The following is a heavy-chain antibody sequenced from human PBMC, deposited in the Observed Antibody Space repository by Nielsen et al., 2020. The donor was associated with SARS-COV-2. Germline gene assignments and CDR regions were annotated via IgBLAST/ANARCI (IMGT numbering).Heavy chain of an antibody. CDR2: FGRPGDT. D-gene: IGHD6-19*01. J-gene: IGHJ3*02. CDR3: AKAWAGYSSTPI. Sequence: GGSLTLSCAASGFPFSYSDMHWVRQAAGKGLEWVPAFGRPGDTFYADSVKGRFTISRDNAKNSLYLQMNSLRAEDTALYYCAKAWAGYSSTPIWGQGTMVTVSS. V-gene: IGHV3-13*04. CDR1: GFPFSYSD.